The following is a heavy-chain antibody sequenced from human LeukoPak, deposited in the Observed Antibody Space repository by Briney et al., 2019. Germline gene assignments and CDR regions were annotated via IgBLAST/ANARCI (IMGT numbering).Heavy chain of an antibody. D-gene: IGHD3-16*01. V-gene: IGHV4-4*02. CDR1: GDSIGQDY. Sequence: SSETLSLTCTVSGDSIGQDYWNWVRQPPGKGLEWIGEIYHSGSTNYNSSLKSRVTISVDKSKNQFSLKLSSVTAADTALYYCATVGVGGANYWGQGTLVTVSS. CDR2: IYHSGST. CDR3: ATVGVGGANY. J-gene: IGHJ4*02.